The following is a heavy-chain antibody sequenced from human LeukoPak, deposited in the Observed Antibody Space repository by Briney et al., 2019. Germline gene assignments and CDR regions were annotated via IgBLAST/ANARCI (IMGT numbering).Heavy chain of an antibody. CDR2: INHSGST. CDR3: ARGGDIVVVPAAMLSPFDI. V-gene: IGHV4-34*01. J-gene: IGHJ3*02. Sequence: SETLSLTCAVYGGSFSGYYWSWIRQPPGKGLEWIGEINHSGSTNYNPSLKSRVTISVDTSKNQFSLKLSSVTPADTAVYYCARGGDIVVVPAAMLSPFDIWGQGTMVTVSS. D-gene: IGHD2-2*01. CDR1: GGSFSGYY.